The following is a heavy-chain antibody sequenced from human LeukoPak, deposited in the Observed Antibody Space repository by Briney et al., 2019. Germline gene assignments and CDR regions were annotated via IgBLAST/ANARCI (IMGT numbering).Heavy chain of an antibody. CDR1: GFTFSSYS. J-gene: IGHJ4*02. Sequence: PGGSLRLSCAASGFTFSSYSFNWVRQAPGKGLEWVSSINTISSYIYYADSVKGRFTISRDNAKNSLSLQMNSLRVEDTAVYYCARLRRNGDSGGYYYYYDYWGQGTLVTVSS. V-gene: IGHV3-21*01. CDR3: ARLRRNGDSGGYYYYYDY. CDR2: INTISSYI. D-gene: IGHD3-22*01.